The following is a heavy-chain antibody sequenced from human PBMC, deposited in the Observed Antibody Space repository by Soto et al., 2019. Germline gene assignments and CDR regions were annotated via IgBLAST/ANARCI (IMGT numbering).Heavy chain of an antibody. Sequence: GSLRLSCAASGFTFSSYSMNWVRQAPGKGLEWVANIKQDGSEKYYVDSVKGRFTISRDNAKNSLYLQMNSLRAEDTAVYYCARDRYSYYDFWSGSLPYYYYGMDVWGQGTTVTVSS. D-gene: IGHD3-3*01. J-gene: IGHJ6*02. V-gene: IGHV3-7*01. CDR1: GFTFSSYS. CDR2: IKQDGSEK. CDR3: ARDRYSYYDFWSGSLPYYYYGMDV.